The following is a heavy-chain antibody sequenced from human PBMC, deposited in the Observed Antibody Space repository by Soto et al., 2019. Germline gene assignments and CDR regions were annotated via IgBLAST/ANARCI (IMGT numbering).Heavy chain of an antibody. V-gene: IGHV3-72*01. CDR1: GFTFSDHY. J-gene: IGHJ4*02. Sequence: GGSLRLSCAASGFTFSDHYMDWVRQAPGKGLEWVGRTRNKANSHTTEYAASVKGRFTISRDDSKNSLYLQMNSLRVEDTAVYYCARGGRFFEWLQEAFDHWGQGTLVTV. CDR2: TRNKANSHTT. CDR3: ARGGRFFEWLQEAFDH. D-gene: IGHD3-3*01.